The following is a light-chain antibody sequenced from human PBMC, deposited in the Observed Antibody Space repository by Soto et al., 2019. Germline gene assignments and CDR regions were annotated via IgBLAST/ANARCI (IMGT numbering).Light chain of an antibody. V-gene: IGLV2-11*01. J-gene: IGLJ3*02. CDR2: AVN. CDR1: SSDVGDYNY. Sequence: QSALTQPRSVSGSPGQSVTISCTGTSSDVGDYNYVSWYQQHPGKAPKLLIYAVNMRPSGVPDRFSGSKSGNTASLTISGLQAEDEADYSCCSYAGSYTWVFGGGTKVTFL. CDR3: CSYAGSYTWV.